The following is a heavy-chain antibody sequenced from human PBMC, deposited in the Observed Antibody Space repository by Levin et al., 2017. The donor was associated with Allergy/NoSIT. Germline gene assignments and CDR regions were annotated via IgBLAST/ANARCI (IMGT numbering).Heavy chain of an antibody. CDR2: ITTYNGET. D-gene: IGHD6-19*01. Sequence: ASVKVSCKSSGYTFTSNGINWVRQAPGQGLEWLGYITTYNGETFYARSVQGRVTLTRDSATTTVYMELTSLISNDTGVYYCAREGGYRSGWCDYWGQGTRVTVSS. CDR1: GYTFTSNG. CDR3: AREGGYRSGWCDY. J-gene: IGHJ4*02. V-gene: IGHV1-18*01.